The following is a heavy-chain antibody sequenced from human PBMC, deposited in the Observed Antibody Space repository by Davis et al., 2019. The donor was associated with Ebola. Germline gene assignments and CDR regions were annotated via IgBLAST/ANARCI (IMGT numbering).Heavy chain of an antibody. CDR1: GGSISSGDYY. Sequence: SETLSLTCTVSGGSISSGDYYWSWIRQPPGKGLEWIGHISYSGSTYYNPSLKSRVTISVDTSKNQFSLKLSSVTAADTAVYYCARHIAGRWRTIYYFDYWGQGTLVTVSS. J-gene: IGHJ4*02. D-gene: IGHD5-24*01. CDR3: ARHIAGRWRTIYYFDY. V-gene: IGHV4-30-4*01. CDR2: ISYSGST.